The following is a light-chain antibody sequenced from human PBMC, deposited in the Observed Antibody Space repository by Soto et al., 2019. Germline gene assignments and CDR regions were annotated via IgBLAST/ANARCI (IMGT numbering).Light chain of an antibody. CDR3: SSYTSTITVL. Sequence: QSALTQPASVSGSPGQSITISCTGTSSDVGASKYVSWYQQHPGKAPKLMIYEVSNRPSGVSSRFSGSKSGNTASLTISGLQAEDEADYYCSSYTSTITVLFGGGTKLTVL. CDR1: SSDVGASKY. CDR2: EVS. V-gene: IGLV2-14*01. J-gene: IGLJ2*01.